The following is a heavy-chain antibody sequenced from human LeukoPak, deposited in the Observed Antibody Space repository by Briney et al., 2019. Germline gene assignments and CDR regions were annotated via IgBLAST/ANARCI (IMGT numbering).Heavy chain of an antibody. CDR3: ARCGGDCYGHFDY. J-gene: IGHJ4*02. CDR1: GFTFSSYS. Sequence: GGSLRLSCAASGFTFSSYSMNWVRQAPGKGLDWVSSISSSSSYIYYADSVKGRFTISRDNAKNSLYLQMNSLRAEDTAVYYCARCGGDCYGHFDYWGQGTLVTVSS. V-gene: IGHV3-21*01. D-gene: IGHD2-21*02. CDR2: ISSSSSYI.